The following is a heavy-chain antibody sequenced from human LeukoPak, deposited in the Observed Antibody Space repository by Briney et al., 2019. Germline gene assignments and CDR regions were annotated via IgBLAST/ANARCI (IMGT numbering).Heavy chain of an antibody. Sequence: GGSLRLSCAASGFTFSSYSMNWVRQAPGKGLEWVSSISSTGSYMYYADSLKGQFTISRDNAKNSLYLQMNSLRAEDTAVYYCARDSRTMVRGVSDCWGQGTLVTVSS. J-gene: IGHJ4*02. V-gene: IGHV3-21*01. D-gene: IGHD3-10*01. CDR1: GFTFSSYS. CDR3: ARDSRTMVRGVSDC. CDR2: ISSTGSYM.